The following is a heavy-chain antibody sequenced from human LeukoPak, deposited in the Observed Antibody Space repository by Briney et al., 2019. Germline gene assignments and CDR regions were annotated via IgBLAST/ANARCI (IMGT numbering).Heavy chain of an antibody. CDR2: IYYSGST. J-gene: IGHJ3*02. CDR1: GGSISSYY. D-gene: IGHD3-22*01. CDR3: ARGLAYYYDSSGYPDDAFDI. V-gene: IGHV4-59*01. Sequence: PSETLSLTCTVSGGSISSYYWSWIRQPPGKGLEWIGYIYYSGSTNYNPSLKSRVTISVDTSKNQFSLKLSSVTAADTAVYYCARGLAYYYDSSGYPDDAFDIWGQGTMVTVSS.